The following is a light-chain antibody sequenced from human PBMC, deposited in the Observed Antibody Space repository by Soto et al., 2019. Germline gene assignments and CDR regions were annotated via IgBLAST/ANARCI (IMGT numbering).Light chain of an antibody. V-gene: IGKV1-39*01. CDR2: AAS. J-gene: IGKJ2*01. Sequence: DIILTQSPSSLSASIGDTVTIACRSSQSISINLNWYQHKPGEAPKVLIYAASTLVPGAPSRFSGSGDWTDFTLTISSLQLEDFATYYCQQTYTTRVYTFGQGTKLEF. CDR1: QSISIN. CDR3: QQTYTTRVYT.